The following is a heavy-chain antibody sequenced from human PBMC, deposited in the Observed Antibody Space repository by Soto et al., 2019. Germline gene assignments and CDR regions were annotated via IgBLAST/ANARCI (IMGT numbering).Heavy chain of an antibody. CDR3: AGMVRGVIGLGYYYYGMDV. V-gene: IGHV4-31*03. CDR2: IYYSGST. Sequence: PSETLSLTCTVSGGSISSGGYYWSWIRQHPGKGLEWIGYIYYSGSTYYNPSLKSRVTTSVDTSKNQFSLKLSSVTAADTAVYYCAGMVRGVIGLGYYYYGMDVWGQGTTVTVSS. J-gene: IGHJ6*02. CDR1: GGSISSGGYY. D-gene: IGHD3-10*01.